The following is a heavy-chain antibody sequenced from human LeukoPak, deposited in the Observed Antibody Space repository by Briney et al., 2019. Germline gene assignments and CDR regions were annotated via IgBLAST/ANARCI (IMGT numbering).Heavy chain of an antibody. CDR1: DGSISSSKSY. D-gene: IGHD2-21*02. CDR2: MYFSGNT. Sequence: PSETLSLTCTVSDGSISSSKSYWGWIRQPPGKGLEWIGGMYFSGNTYYNPSLKSRVTISLDTSKNQFSLRLRSVTAADTAIYYCASAPLLCGGDCYSSFDYWGQGTLVTVSS. J-gene: IGHJ4*02. V-gene: IGHV4-39*07. CDR3: ASAPLLCGGDCYSSFDY.